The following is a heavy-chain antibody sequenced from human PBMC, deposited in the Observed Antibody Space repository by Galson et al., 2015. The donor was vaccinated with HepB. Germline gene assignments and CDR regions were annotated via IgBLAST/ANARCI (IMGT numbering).Heavy chain of an antibody. CDR3: VRGGNPRGGYYYYYYMDV. CDR2: INSNSGDT. D-gene: IGHD3-16*01. CDR1: GYSFTGYY. Sequence: SVKVSCKASGYSFTGYYIHWVRQAPGHGLEWMGWINSNSGDTNYAQKFQDWVTLTRDTSISTAYMELSRLKVDDTALYFCVRGGNPRGGYYYYYYMDVWGKGTTITVSS. V-gene: IGHV1-2*04. J-gene: IGHJ6*03.